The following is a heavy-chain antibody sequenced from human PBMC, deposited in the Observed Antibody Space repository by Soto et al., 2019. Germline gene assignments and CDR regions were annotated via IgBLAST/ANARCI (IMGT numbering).Heavy chain of an antibody. CDR3: ARSIGGSSWYPTDF. D-gene: IGHD6-13*01. J-gene: IGHJ4*02. V-gene: IGHV3-33*08. CDR2: IWYDGSNK. Sequence: PGGSLRLSCAASGFTFSSYGMHWVRQAPGKGLEWVAVIWYDGSNKYYADSVKGRFTISRDNSKNTLYLQMDSLRAEDTAVYYCARSIGGSSWYPTDFRGQGILVTVSS. CDR1: GFTFSSYG.